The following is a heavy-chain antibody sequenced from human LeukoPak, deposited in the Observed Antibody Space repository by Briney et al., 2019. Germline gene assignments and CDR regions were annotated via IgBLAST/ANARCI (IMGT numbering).Heavy chain of an antibody. CDR1: GHSITSGYY. Sequence: SETLSLTCTVSGHSITSGYYWGWIRQPPGKGLEWIASIRHDGHTYYNPSLKSRVTIAVDMSKNQFSLTLTSVTAADTAVYFCARDPDDKDFDYWGQGTLVTVSS. CDR3: ARDPDDKDFDY. V-gene: IGHV4-38-2*02. D-gene: IGHD3-22*01. CDR2: IRHDGHT. J-gene: IGHJ4*02.